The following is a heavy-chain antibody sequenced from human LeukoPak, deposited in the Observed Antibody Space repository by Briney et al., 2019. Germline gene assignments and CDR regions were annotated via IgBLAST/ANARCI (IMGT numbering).Heavy chain of an antibody. CDR3: ARDSRPRGGSCFDN. D-gene: IGHD2-15*01. Sequence: GSLRLSCAASGFSFNEYWMSWVRQAPGKGPEWVANIKEDGSDKYYIDSVKGRFTISRDDGTNSVFLEMNSLRPEDTGLYYCARDSRPRGGSCFDNWGQGTLVTVSS. CDR2: IKEDGSDK. V-gene: IGHV3-7*01. J-gene: IGHJ4*02. CDR1: GFSFNEYW.